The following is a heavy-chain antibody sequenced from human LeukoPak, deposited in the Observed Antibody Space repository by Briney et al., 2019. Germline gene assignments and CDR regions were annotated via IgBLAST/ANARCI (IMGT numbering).Heavy chain of an antibody. CDR2: IASSENQI. D-gene: IGHD6-19*01. Sequence: GGSLRLSCAASGFTFSGYSLSWVRQTPGKGLEWVSSIASSENQIYYADSVLGRFTISRDNAKKSVYLQMNSLKAEDTAVYYCARRGPGSGWPIDYWGQGTLVTVSS. V-gene: IGHV3-21*01. CDR1: GFTFSGYS. CDR3: ARRGPGSGWPIDY. J-gene: IGHJ4*02.